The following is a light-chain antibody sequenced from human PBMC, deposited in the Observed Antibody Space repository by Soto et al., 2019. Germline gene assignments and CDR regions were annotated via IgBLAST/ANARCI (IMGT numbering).Light chain of an antibody. CDR2: GAF. V-gene: IGKV3-15*01. J-gene: IGKJ4*01. CDR1: QSVSNN. CDR3: QQYKNWPPLT. Sequence: EIVMTQSPATLSVSPGETATLSCRPSQSVSNNLAWYQQKPGQGPRLLIYGAFTRATGIPARFSGSGSGTDFTLTISSLQSEDFAVYYCQQYKNWPPLTFGGGTKVEIK.